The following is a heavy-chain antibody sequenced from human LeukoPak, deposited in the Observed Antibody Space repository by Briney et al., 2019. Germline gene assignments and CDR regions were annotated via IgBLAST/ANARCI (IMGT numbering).Heavy chain of an antibody. CDR1: GYTFTSYG. CDR2: ISPYNGNT. CDR3: AREESIGSFQFLHDY. D-gene: IGHD1-26*01. J-gene: IGHJ4*02. Sequence: ASVKVSCKASGYTFTSYGISWVRQAPGQGLEWMGWISPYNGNTKYQQNLQGRLTMTTDTSTSTAYMVLRSLTSDDTAVYYCAREESIGSFQFLHDYWGQGTLVTVSS. V-gene: IGHV1-18*01.